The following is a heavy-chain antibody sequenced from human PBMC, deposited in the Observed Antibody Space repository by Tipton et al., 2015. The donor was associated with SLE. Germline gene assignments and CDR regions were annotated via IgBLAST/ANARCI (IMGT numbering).Heavy chain of an antibody. V-gene: IGHV4-59*11. Sequence: PGLVKPSETLSLTCSVSGASISSHYWNWIRQPPGKGLEYIGYTHYSGSTDYNPTLKSRVTMSVDTSKNQFSLKLNSVTAADTAIYYCARGSVRADDFWGQGILVTVSP. J-gene: IGHJ4*02. CDR2: THYSGST. D-gene: IGHD4-17*01. CDR3: ARGSVRADDF. CDR1: GASISSHY.